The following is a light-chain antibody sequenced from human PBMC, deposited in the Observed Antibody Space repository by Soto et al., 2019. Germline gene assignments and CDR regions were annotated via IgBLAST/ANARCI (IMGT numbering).Light chain of an antibody. CDR3: SSYTSGSTLYV. CDR1: SSDVGGYDY. V-gene: IGLV2-14*01. CDR2: KAS. J-gene: IGLJ1*01. Sequence: SVLTQPASVSGSPGQSITISCTGTSSDVGGYDYVSWYQQHPGKAPRLMIYKASNRPSGVSHRFSGSRSGNTASLTISGLQAEDEADYYCSSYTSGSTLYVFGTGTRSPS.